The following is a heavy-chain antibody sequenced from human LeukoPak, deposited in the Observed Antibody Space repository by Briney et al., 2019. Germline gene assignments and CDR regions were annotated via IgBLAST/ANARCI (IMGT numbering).Heavy chain of an antibody. J-gene: IGHJ3*02. CDR2: IYYSGST. Sequence: SETLSLTCTVSGGSISSYYWSWIRQPPGKGLEWIGYIYYSGSTNYNPSPKSRVTISVDTSKNQFSLKLSSVTAADTAVYYCASGGYCSGGSCYLDAFDIWGQGTMVTVSS. D-gene: IGHD2-15*01. CDR1: GGSISSYY. CDR3: ASGGYCSGGSCYLDAFDI. V-gene: IGHV4-59*01.